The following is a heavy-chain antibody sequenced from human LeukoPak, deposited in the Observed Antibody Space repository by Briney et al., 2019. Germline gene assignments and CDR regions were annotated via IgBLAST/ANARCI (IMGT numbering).Heavy chain of an antibody. CDR2: IKVDGSEK. V-gene: IGHV3-7*01. D-gene: IGHD3-10*02. CDR3: ARGLPYYDV. Sequence: GGSLRLSCAASGFTFSIYWMSWVRQAPGKGLEWVANIKVDGSEKYYVDSVKGRFTISRDNAKNSLYLQMNSLRAEDTAVYYCARGLPYYDVWGQGTLVTVTS. CDR1: GFTFSIYW. J-gene: IGHJ4*02.